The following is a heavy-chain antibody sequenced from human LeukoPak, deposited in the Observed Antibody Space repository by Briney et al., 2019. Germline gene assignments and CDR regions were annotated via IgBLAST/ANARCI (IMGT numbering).Heavy chain of an antibody. CDR2: INPNSGGT. CDR1: GYTFTGYF. J-gene: IGHJ6*03. D-gene: IGHD7-27*01. V-gene: IGHV1-2*02. CDR3: ARTGMGGFYNYYYMDV. Sequence: GASVKVSCRASGYTFTGYFIHWVRQAPGQGLEWMGWINPNSGGTNYPQKFQGRVTMTRDTSISTAYMELSSLRSGDTAVYYCARTGMGGFYNYYYMDVWGKGTTVTVSS.